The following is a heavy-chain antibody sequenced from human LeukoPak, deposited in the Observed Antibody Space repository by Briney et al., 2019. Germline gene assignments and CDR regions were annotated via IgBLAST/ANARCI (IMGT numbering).Heavy chain of an antibody. CDR1: VGSISSYY. V-gene: IGHV4-59*01. CDR2: IYYSGST. Sequence: SETLSLTCTVSVGSISSYYWSWIRQPPGKGLEWIGYIYYSGSTNYNPSLKSRVTISVDTSKNQFSLKLSSVTAADTAVYYCARLTIVRGVTPYYFDYWGQGALVTVSS. CDR3: ARLTIVRGVTPYYFDY. D-gene: IGHD3-10*01. J-gene: IGHJ4*02.